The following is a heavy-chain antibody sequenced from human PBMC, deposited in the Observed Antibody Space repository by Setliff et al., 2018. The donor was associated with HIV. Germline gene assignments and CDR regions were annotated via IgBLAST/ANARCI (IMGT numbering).Heavy chain of an antibody. Sequence: ASVKVSCKVFGYTLAALSIHWVRQAPGKGLEWMGGFDPEDGERINAQKFQGRVTITRDTSANTAYMELSSLRSEDTAVYYCAREVWEWLSFDYWGQGTLVTVSS. CDR1: GYTLAALS. CDR3: AREVWEWLSFDY. D-gene: IGHD3-3*01. CDR2: FDPEDGER. V-gene: IGHV1-24*01. J-gene: IGHJ4*02.